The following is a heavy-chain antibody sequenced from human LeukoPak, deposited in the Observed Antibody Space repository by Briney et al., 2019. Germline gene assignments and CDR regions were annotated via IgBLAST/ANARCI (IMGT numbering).Heavy chain of an antibody. CDR3: AKDPSDLGGSGSNNYFDC. D-gene: IGHD3-10*01. J-gene: IGHJ4*02. CDR1: GFTFSSYD. CDR2: ITYSSGYT. V-gene: IGHV3-23*01. Sequence: QPGGSLRLSSAASGFTFSSYDMSWVRQAPGKGLEWVSGITYSSGYTYYADSVKGRFTISRDNSRNTLYLQMNSLRAEDTAVYYCAKDPSDLGGSGSNNYFDCWGQGTLVTVSS.